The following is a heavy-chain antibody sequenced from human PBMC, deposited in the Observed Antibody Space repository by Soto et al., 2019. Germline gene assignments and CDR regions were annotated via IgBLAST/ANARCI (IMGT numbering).Heavy chain of an antibody. CDR3: ASKLIMEYYYYGMDV. D-gene: IGHD1-1*01. Sequence: SETLSLTCAVYGGSFSGYYWSWIRQPPGKGLEWIGEINHSGSTNYNPSLKGRVTISVDTSKNQFSLKLSSVTAADTAVYYCASKLIMEYYYYGMDVWGQGTTVTVSS. CDR1: GGSFSGYY. V-gene: IGHV4-34*01. CDR2: INHSGST. J-gene: IGHJ6*02.